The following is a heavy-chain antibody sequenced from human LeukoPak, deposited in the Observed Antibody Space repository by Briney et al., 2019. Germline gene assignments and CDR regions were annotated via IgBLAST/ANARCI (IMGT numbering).Heavy chain of an antibody. CDR2: INQDGSEK. Sequence: GGSLRLSGAASGLTFSSYWMSWVRQAPGKGLEWVANINQDGSEKYYVDSVKGRFIISRDNAKNSLYLQMNSLRAEDTALYYCVRDRSRFGESDWGQGTLVTVSS. CDR3: VRDRSRFGESD. V-gene: IGHV3-7*01. J-gene: IGHJ4*02. D-gene: IGHD3-10*01. CDR1: GLTFSSYW.